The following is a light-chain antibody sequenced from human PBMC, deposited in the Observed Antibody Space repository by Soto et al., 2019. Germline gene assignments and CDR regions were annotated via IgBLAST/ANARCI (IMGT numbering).Light chain of an antibody. J-gene: IGKJ1*01. CDR3: QESSNWPWT. V-gene: IGKV3-11*01. CDR2: DAS. CDR1: QSVSSY. Sequence: EIVLTQSPATLSLSPGERATLSCRASQSVSSYLAWYQHKPGQAPRLLIYDASNRATGIPARFSGSGSGTDFALTISSLDPEDFVVYYCQESSNWPWTVGQGTKVEIK.